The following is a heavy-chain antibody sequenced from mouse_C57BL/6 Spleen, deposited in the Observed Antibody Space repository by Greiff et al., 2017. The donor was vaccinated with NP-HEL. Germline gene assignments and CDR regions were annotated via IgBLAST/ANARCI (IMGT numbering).Heavy chain of an antibody. D-gene: IGHD1-1*01. CDR1: GYSFTGYY. CDR3: ARGDYGSSCGY. Sequence: EVQLQQSGPELVKPGASVKISCKASGYSFTGYYMNWVKQSPEKSLEWIGEINPSTGGTTYNQKFKAKATLTVDKSSSTAYMQLKSLTSEDSAVYYCARGDYGSSCGYWGQGTTLTVSS. V-gene: IGHV1-42*01. CDR2: INPSTGGT. J-gene: IGHJ2*01.